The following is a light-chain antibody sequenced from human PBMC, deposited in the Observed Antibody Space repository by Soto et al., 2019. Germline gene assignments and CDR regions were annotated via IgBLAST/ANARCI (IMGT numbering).Light chain of an antibody. Sequence: EIVLTQSPGTLSLSPGERATLSCRASQSVSSSNLAWYQQKPGQAPRLLIYGASSRAAGFPDRFSGSGSGTDFTLTISRLEPEDFAVYYCQQYGSSPLTFGGGTKVDIK. CDR3: QQYGSSPLT. J-gene: IGKJ4*01. CDR2: GAS. V-gene: IGKV3-20*01. CDR1: QSVSSSN.